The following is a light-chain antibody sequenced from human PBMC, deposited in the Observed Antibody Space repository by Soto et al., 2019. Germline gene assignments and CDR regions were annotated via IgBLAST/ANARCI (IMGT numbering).Light chain of an antibody. CDR2: YVS. Sequence: QSVLTQPASVSGSPGQSITIFCTGTSSDVGRYNYVSWYQQHPGKAPQLMIYYVSDRPSGVSNRFSGSKSGNTASLTISGLQAEDEADYYCSSYTSSSTYVFGTGTKLTVL. CDR1: SSDVGRYNY. V-gene: IGLV2-14*01. J-gene: IGLJ1*01. CDR3: SSYTSSSTYV.